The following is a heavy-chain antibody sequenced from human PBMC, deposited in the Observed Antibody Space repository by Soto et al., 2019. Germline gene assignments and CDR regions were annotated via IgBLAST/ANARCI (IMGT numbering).Heavy chain of an antibody. V-gene: IGHV3-30-3*01. CDR2: ISYDGSNK. J-gene: IGHJ5*02. CDR1: GFTFSSYA. CDR3: ARVVNGDGNWFDP. D-gene: IGHD4-17*01. Sequence: QVQLVESGGGVVQPGRSLRLSCAASGFTFSSYAMHWVRQAPGKGLEWVAVISYDGSNKYYADSVKGRFTISRDNSKNTLYLQMNSLRAEDTAVYYCARVVNGDGNWFDPWGQGTLVTVSS.